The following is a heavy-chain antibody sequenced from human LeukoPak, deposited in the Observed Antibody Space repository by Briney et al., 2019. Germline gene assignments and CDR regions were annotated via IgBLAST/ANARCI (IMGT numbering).Heavy chain of an antibody. V-gene: IGHV4-34*01. Sequence: SETLSLTCAVYGVSFSGYYWSWIRQPPGKGLEWIGEINHSGSTNYNPSLKSRVTISVDTSKNQFSLKLSSVTAADTAVYYCARSRIVGATDFDYWGQGTLVTVSS. CDR1: GVSFSGYY. J-gene: IGHJ4*02. CDR3: ARSRIVGATDFDY. D-gene: IGHD1-26*01. CDR2: INHSGST.